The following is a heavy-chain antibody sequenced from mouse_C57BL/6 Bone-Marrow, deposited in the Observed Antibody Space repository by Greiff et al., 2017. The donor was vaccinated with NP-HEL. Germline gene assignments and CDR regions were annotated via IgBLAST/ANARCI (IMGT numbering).Heavy chain of an antibody. V-gene: IGHV5-17*01. CDR3: ARSYYYDAMDY. CDR1: GFTFSDYG. D-gene: IGHD1-1*01. J-gene: IGHJ4*01. CDR2: ISSGSSTI. Sequence: EVHLVESGGGLVKPGGSLKLSCAASGFTFSDYGMHWVRQAPEKGLEWVAYISSGSSTIYYADTVKGRFTISRDNAKNTLFLQMTSLRSEDTAMYYCARSYYYDAMDYWGQGTSVTVSS.